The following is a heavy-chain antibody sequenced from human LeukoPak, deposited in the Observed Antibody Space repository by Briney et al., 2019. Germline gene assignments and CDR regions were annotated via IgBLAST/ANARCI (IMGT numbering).Heavy chain of an antibody. Sequence: SETLSLTCTVSGGSISSSSYYWGWLRQPPGKGLEWIRSIYYSGSTYYNPSLKSRVTISVDTSKNQFSLKLSSVTAADTAVYYCARAYSSSWYAAEYFQHWGQGTLVTVSS. V-gene: IGHV4-39*07. CDR3: ARAYSSSWYAAEYFQH. CDR2: IYYSGST. D-gene: IGHD6-13*01. J-gene: IGHJ1*01. CDR1: GGSISSSSYY.